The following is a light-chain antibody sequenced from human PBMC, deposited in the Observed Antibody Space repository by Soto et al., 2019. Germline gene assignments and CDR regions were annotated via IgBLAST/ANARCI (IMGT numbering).Light chain of an antibody. J-gene: IGKJ4*01. V-gene: IGKV1-9*01. CDR1: QDINSY. Sequence: IRFTQSPSSVSASIGDRVTITCRASQDINSYLAWYQQKPGKAPNLLIYEASILQRGVPSRFSGSNSGTDFTLTISSLQAEDFATYYCQQTRSYPSNFGGGTKVDIK. CDR3: QQTRSYPSN. CDR2: EAS.